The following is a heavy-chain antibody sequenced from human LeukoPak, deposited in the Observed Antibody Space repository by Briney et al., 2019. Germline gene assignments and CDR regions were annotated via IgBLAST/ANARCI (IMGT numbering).Heavy chain of an antibody. J-gene: IGHJ4*02. CDR1: GGSISSYY. CDR3: AREPCGGDCYSGYFDY. CDR2: IYYSGST. Sequence: SETLSLTCTVSGGSISSYYWSWIRQPPGKGLEWIGYIYYSGSTNYNPSLKSRATISVDTSKNQFSLKLSSVTAADTAVYYCAREPCGGDCYSGYFDYWGQGTLVTVSS. D-gene: IGHD2-21*02. V-gene: IGHV4-59*01.